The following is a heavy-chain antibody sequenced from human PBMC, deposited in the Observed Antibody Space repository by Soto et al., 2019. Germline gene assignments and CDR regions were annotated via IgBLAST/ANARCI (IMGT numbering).Heavy chain of an antibody. J-gene: IGHJ4*02. CDR3: ARVDDDIWGPYLSGQY. Sequence: QVQLIQSGPEVKRPGASVKLSCKASGYTFADYGIIWVRQAPGQGLEWVAWIASNTGNTDYARNLRGRVIVTTDTYTNTAFLDLRSLTSDDTAFYYCARVDDDIWGPYLSGQYWGQGTLVTVSS. V-gene: IGHV1-18*04. CDR2: IASNTGNT. D-gene: IGHD3-16*02. CDR1: GYTFADYG.